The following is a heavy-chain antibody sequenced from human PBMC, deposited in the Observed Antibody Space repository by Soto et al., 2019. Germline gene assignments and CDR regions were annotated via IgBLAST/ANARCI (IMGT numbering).Heavy chain of an antibody. CDR2: IDPKSGGT. V-gene: IGHV1-2*02. Sequence: QLVQSGAEVKKPGASVRVSCKTSGPTFIAYYIHWVRQAPGQGLEWMGWIDPKSGGTTYEQKFLGMVTMTRDTSTNAAYMELNRLTSDDAAVYYCARVSADVPEWGQGTLITVSS. CDR3: ARVSADVPE. J-gene: IGHJ4*02. CDR1: GPTFIAYY. D-gene: IGHD6-6*01.